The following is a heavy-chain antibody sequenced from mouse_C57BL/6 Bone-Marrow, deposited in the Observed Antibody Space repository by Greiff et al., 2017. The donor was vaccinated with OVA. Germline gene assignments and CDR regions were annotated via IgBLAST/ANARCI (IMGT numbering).Heavy chain of an antibody. J-gene: IGHJ1*03. CDR2: ISSGSSTI. D-gene: IGHD1-1*01. CDR1: GFTFSDYG. CDR3: ASPYYGSSLWYFDV. Sequence: EVKVEESGGGLVKPGGSLKLSCAASGFTFSDYGMHWVRQAPEKGLEWVAYISSGSSTIYYADTVKGRFTISRDNAKNTLFLQMTSLRSEDTAMYYCASPYYGSSLWYFDVWGTGTTVTVSS. V-gene: IGHV5-17*01.